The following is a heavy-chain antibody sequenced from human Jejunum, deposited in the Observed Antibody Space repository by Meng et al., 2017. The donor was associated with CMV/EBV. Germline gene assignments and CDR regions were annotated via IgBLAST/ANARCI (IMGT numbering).Heavy chain of an antibody. V-gene: IGHV4-59*01. CDR1: GDSISGYY. CDR2: IDYSGTT. D-gene: IGHD3-16*01. J-gene: IGHJ4*02. CDR3: ARGWGTTSPWDY. Sequence: CNGSGDSISGYYFNWIRQPPGKGLEWIGNIDYSGTTKYNPSLQSRVTISVDPSKSQFSLKLGSVSAADTALYYCARGWGTTSPWDYWGQGRLVTVSS.